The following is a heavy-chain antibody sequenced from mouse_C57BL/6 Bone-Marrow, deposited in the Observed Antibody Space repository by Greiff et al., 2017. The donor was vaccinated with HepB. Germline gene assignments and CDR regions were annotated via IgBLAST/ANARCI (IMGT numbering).Heavy chain of an antibody. CDR1: GFSLTSYG. CDR3: ARHSGLLYWYFDG. V-gene: IGHV2-6-1*01. Sequence: QVQLKESGPGLVAPSQSLSITCTVSGFSLTSYGVHWVRQPPGKGLEWLVVIWSDGSTTYNSALKSRLSISKDNSKSQVFFKMNSLQTDDKAMYYCARHSGLLYWYFDGWGTGTTVTVSS. CDR2: IWSDGST. J-gene: IGHJ1*03. D-gene: IGHD2-1*01.